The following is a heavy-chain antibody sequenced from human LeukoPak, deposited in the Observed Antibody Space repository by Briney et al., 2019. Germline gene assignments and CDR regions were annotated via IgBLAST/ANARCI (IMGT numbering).Heavy chain of an antibody. CDR3: ARAPRFRLVGVPKGPFDP. CDR2: ISSSGSTI. CDR1: GFTFNNYG. D-gene: IGHD3-10*01. J-gene: IGHJ5*02. V-gene: IGHV3-48*04. Sequence: GGSLRLSCAASGFTFNNYGMHWVRQAPGKGLEWVSYISSSGSTIYYADSVKGRFTISRDNAKNSLYLQMNSLRAEDTAVYYCARAPRFRLVGVPKGPFDPWGQGTLVTVSS.